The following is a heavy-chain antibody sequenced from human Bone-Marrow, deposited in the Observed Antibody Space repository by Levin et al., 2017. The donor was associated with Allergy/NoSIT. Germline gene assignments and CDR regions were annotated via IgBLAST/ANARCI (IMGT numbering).Heavy chain of an antibody. J-gene: IGHJ4*02. D-gene: IGHD3-22*01. V-gene: IGHV3-23*01. Sequence: GGSLRLSCAASGFIFRNYAMNWVRQAPGKGLEWVSQISGCGGNTHYADSVKGRFTFSRDNSKNTLYLQMNSLRVEDTAVYYCAGYDTSAYHSPFDYWGQGTLVTVSS. CDR2: ISGCGGNT. CDR3: AGYDTSAYHSPFDY. CDR1: GFIFRNYA.